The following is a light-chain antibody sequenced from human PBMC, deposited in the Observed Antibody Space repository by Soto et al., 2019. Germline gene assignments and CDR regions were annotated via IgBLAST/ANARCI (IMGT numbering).Light chain of an antibody. CDR3: QQYESYPYT. J-gene: IGKJ2*01. V-gene: IGKV1-5*01. CDR1: QSIQTW. Sequence: DIQMTQSPFTLSASVGDRVTISCRASQSIQTWLAWYQQRPGKAPNLLIFDASDLASGVSSRFSGSGSGAEFTLTISSLQADDFATYYCQQYESYPYTFGRGTRLEIK. CDR2: DAS.